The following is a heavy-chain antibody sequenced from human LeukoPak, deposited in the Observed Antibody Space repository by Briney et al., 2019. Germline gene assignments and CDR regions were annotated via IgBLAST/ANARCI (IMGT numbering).Heavy chain of an antibody. D-gene: IGHD5-24*01. CDR1: GYTLTELS. J-gene: IGHJ3*02. CDR2: FDPEDGET. CDR3: ARIRDGYNDAYDI. V-gene: IGHV1-24*01. Sequence: GASVKVSCKVSGYTLTELSMHWVRQAPGKGLEWMGGFDPEDGETIYAQKFQGRVTMTRDTSISTAYMELSRLRSDDTAVYYCARIRDGYNDAYDIWGQGTMVTVPS.